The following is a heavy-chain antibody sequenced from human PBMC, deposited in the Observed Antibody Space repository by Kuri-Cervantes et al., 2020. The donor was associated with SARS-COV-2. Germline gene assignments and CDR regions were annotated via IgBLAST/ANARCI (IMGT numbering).Heavy chain of an antibody. CDR1: GGSISSSSYY. CDR2: IYYSGST. J-gene: IGHJ6*03. CDR3: ARGYYYYYYMDV. Sequence: ESLKISCTVSGGSISSSSYYWGWIRQPPGKGLEWIGSIYYSGSTYYNPSLKSRVTISVDTSKNQFSLKLSSVTAADTAVYYCARGYYYYYYMDVWGKGTTVTVSS. V-gene: IGHV4-39*07.